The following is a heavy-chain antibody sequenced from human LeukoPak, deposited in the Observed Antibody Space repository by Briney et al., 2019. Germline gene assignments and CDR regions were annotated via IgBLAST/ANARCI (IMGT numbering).Heavy chain of an antibody. D-gene: IGHD1-26*01. CDR3: ARVGRSRGSLPNSYYYMDV. CDR2: IIPMFGSA. J-gene: IGHJ6*03. Sequence: SVKVSCKASGDIFNSYSVSWVRQAPGQGLEWMGGIIPMFGSANYAQSFQGRVTITTDQSTSIVYMELSSLSSKDTAVYYCARVGRSRGSLPNSYYYMDVWGKGTTVTVSS. V-gene: IGHV1-69*05. CDR1: GDIFNSYS.